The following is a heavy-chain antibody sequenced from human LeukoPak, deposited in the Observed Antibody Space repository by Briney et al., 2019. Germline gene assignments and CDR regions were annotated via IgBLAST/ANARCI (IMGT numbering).Heavy chain of an antibody. Sequence: GESLKISCKGSGYSFTSYWIGWVHQMPGKGLEWMGIIYPGDSDTRYSPSFQGQVTISADKSISTAYLQWSSLKASDTAMYYCARSAWEYSSSTGYFDYWGQGTLVTVSS. CDR2: IYPGDSDT. D-gene: IGHD6-6*01. CDR1: GYSFTSYW. CDR3: ARSAWEYSSSTGYFDY. J-gene: IGHJ4*02. V-gene: IGHV5-51*07.